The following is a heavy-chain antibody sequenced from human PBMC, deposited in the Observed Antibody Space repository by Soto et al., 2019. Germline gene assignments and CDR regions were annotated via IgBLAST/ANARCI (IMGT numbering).Heavy chain of an antibody. CDR3: ARGRGDIVVVPAAMAWLYYFDY. CDR1: GGSFSGYY. D-gene: IGHD2-2*01. CDR2: INHSGST. V-gene: IGHV4-34*01. J-gene: IGHJ4*02. Sequence: PSETLSLTCAVYGGSFSGYYWSWIRQPPGKGLEWIGEINHSGSTNYNPSLKSRVTISVDTSKNQFSLKLSSVTAADTAVYYCARGRGDIVVVPAAMAWLYYFDYWGQGTLVTVSS.